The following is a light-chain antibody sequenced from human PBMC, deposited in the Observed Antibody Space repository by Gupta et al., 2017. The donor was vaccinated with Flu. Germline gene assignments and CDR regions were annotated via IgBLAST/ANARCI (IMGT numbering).Light chain of an antibody. V-gene: IGLV1-47*01. Sequence: QSMLTQPASASGAPGQTVNISCSGSSSNIGSNYVYWYQQLPGMAPNILLFRNNKRASTGPDRFSGSKSGTSASLAISGLRSEEEGGYFCAAWDDSLSGYGVFGGGTKLTVL. CDR1: SSNIGSNY. CDR3: AAWDDSLSGYGV. J-gene: IGLJ3*02. CDR2: RNN.